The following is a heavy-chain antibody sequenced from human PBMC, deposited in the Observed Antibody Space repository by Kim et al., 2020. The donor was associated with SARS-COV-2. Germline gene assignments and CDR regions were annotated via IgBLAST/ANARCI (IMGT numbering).Heavy chain of an antibody. CDR3: TRGGGSYEGYYYYYGMDV. Sequence: GGSLRLSCAASGFTFSGSAMHWVRQASGKGLEWVGRIRSKANSYATAYAASVKGRFTISRDDSKNTAYLQMNSLKTEDMAVYYCTRGGGSYEGYYYYYGMDVWGQGTTVTVSS. D-gene: IGHD1-26*01. CDR1: GFTFSGSA. J-gene: IGHJ6*02. V-gene: IGHV3-73*01. CDR2: IRSKANSYAT.